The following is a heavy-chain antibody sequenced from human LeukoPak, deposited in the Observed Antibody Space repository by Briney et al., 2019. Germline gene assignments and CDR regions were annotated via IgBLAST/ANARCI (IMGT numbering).Heavy chain of an antibody. V-gene: IGHV1-69*13. J-gene: IGHJ3*02. CDR2: IIPIFGTA. CDR3: ARGLVGATTVGAFDI. Sequence: SVKVSCRASGYTFTGYYMHWVRQAPGQGLEWMGGIIPIFGTANYAQKFQGRVTITADESTSTAYMELSSLRSEDTAVYYCARGLVGATTVGAFDIWGQGTMVTVSS. D-gene: IGHD1-26*01. CDR1: GYTFTGYY.